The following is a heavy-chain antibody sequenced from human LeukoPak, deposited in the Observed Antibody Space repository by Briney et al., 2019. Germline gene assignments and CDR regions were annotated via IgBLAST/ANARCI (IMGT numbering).Heavy chain of an antibody. D-gene: IGHD2-2*01. CDR2: ISAYNGNT. CDR1: GYTFTSYG. CDR3: AREISYIVVVPAGSLDY. V-gene: IGHV1-18*01. Sequence: GASVKVSCKAFGYTFTSYGISWVRQAPGQGLEWMGWISAYNGNTNYAQKLQGRVTMTTDTSTSTAYMELRSLRSDDTAVYYCAREISYIVVVPAGSLDYWGQGTLVTVSS. J-gene: IGHJ4*02.